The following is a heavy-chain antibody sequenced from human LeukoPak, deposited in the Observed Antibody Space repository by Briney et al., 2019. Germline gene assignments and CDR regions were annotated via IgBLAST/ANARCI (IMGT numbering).Heavy chain of an antibody. CDR2: IYYSGST. J-gene: IGHJ4*02. D-gene: IGHD3-22*01. CDR1: GDSISNYY. Sequence: PSETLSLTCTVSGDSISNYYWSWIRQPPGKGLEWIGYIYYSGSTNYNPSLRSRVTISLDTSKNQFSLKLSSVTAADTAVYYCARHAIDTSGYYLDYFDYWGQGTLVTVSS. V-gene: IGHV4-59*08. CDR3: ARHAIDTSGYYLDYFDY.